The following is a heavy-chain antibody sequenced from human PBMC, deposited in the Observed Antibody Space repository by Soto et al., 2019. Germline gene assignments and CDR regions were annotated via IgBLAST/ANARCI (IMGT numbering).Heavy chain of an antibody. D-gene: IGHD2-21*02. CDR1: GFTFSSYG. CDR3: AREMIAYCGGDCYIHDAFDI. Sequence: GGCRRLSCAAAGFTFSSYGMHCVRQAPGKGLEWVAVIWYDGSNKYYAGSVKGRFAISRENSKNTLYLQMNSLRAEDTAVYYCAREMIAYCGGDCYIHDAFDIWGQGTMVTVSS. V-gene: IGHV3-33*01. J-gene: IGHJ3*02. CDR2: IWYDGSNK.